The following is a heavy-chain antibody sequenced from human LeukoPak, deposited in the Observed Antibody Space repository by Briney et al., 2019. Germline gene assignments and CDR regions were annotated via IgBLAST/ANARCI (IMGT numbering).Heavy chain of an antibody. D-gene: IGHD6-6*01. CDR3: ARDPIAASNFDY. V-gene: IGHV4-39*07. CDR2: IYYSGST. J-gene: IGHJ4*02. CDR1: GGSISSSSYY. Sequence: SETLSLTCTVSGGSISSSSYYWGWIRQPPGKGLEWIGSIYYSGSTYYNPSLKSRVTISVDTSKNQFSLKLSSVTAADTAVYYCARDPIAASNFDYWGQGTLVTVSS.